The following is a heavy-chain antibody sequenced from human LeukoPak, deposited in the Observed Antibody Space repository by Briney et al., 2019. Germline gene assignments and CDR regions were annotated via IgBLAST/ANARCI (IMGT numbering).Heavy chain of an antibody. CDR3: ARAHYYDSSDFPTPDY. CDR1: GFTFSAYS. V-gene: IGHV3-21*01. D-gene: IGHD3-22*01. Sequence: GGSLRLSCEASGFTFSAYSMNWVRQALGKGLEWVSYISGVSSYIYYADSVKGRFTISRDNAKKSLYLHMNSLRAEDTAVYYCARAHYYDSSDFPTPDYWGQGTLVTVSS. CDR2: ISGVSSYI. J-gene: IGHJ4*02.